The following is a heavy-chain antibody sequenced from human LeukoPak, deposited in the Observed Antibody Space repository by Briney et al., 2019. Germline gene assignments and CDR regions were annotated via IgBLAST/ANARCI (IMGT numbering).Heavy chain of an antibody. J-gene: IGHJ4*02. D-gene: IGHD1-26*01. CDR2: IKQDGTEK. CDR1: GITLSNYG. Sequence: GGSLRLSCAVSGITLSNYGMSWVRQAPGKGLEWVANIKQDGTEKYYVDSVKGRFTISRDNSKNTLYLQMNSLRAEDTAVYYCARDQWELPDYWGQGTLVTVSS. V-gene: IGHV3-7*01. CDR3: ARDQWELPDY.